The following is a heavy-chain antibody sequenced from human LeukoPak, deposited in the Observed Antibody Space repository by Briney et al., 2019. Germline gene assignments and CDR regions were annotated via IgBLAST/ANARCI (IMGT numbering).Heavy chain of an antibody. V-gene: IGHV3-9*01. CDR2: ISWNSGSI. CDR1: GFIFDDYA. Sequence: GRSLRLSCAASGFIFDDYAMHWVRQAPGKGLEWVSGISWNSGSIGYADSVKGRFTISRDNAKNSLYLQMNSLRAEDTALYYCAKDMGYCSGGSCYYFDYWGQGTLVTVSS. D-gene: IGHD2-15*01. J-gene: IGHJ4*02. CDR3: AKDMGYCSGGSCYYFDY.